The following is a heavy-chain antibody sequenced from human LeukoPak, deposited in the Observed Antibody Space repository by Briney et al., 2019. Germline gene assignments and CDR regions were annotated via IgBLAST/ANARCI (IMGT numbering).Heavy chain of an antibody. CDR3: ARGYSSGYSAFDY. CDR1: RYTFTSYY. J-gene: IGHJ4*02. Sequence: ASVKDSCKASRYTFTSYYMHWVRHDPEQGLEWMGIINPSGGSTSYAQKFQGRVTMTRDTSTSTVHMELSSLRSEDTAVYYCARGYSSGYSAFDYWGQGTLVTVSS. CDR2: INPSGGST. V-gene: IGHV1-46*01. D-gene: IGHD3-22*01.